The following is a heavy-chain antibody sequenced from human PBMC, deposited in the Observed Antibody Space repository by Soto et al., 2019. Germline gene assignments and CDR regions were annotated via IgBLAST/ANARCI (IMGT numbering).Heavy chain of an antibody. CDR3: ARDVYPPNYYSYAMDV. V-gene: IGHV3-30-3*01. CDR2: ISFDGSNE. D-gene: IGHD2-2*02. J-gene: IGHJ6*02. Sequence: QVQLVESGGGVVQPGRSLRLSCVVSGFTFSSYTMHWVRQAPGMGLEWVAVISFDGSNEYYADSVKDRFTISRDNTKNTLYLQMNSLRAEDTAVYYCARDVYPPNYYSYAMDVWGQGTTVTVSS. CDR1: GFTFSSYT.